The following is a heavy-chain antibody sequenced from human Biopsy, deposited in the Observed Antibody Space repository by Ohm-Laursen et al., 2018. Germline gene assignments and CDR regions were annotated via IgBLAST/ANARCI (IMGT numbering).Heavy chain of an antibody. CDR2: IYGGGSPV. D-gene: IGHD1-26*01. CDR3: ARLNSGTYDASDL. J-gene: IGHJ3*01. V-gene: IGHV3-48*03. Sequence: SLRLSCAAPGFAFNLYEMNWVRQAPGKGMEWISYIYGGGSPVSYADSVKGRFTISRDNAQNPLYLHMNSLRAEDTAVYYCARLNSGTYDASDLWGQGTMVIVSS. CDR1: GFAFNLYE.